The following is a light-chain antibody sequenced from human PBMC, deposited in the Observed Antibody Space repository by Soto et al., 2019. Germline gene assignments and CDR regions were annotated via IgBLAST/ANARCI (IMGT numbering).Light chain of an antibody. Sequence: DIVLTQSPPPRSLSPGETATLSCRASQSVSSNLAWYQQKPGQAPRLLIYGASTRATGIPARFSGSGSGTDFTLTISSLEPEDFAVYYCRQRYSWPLTFGGGTKVDI. CDR2: GAS. J-gene: IGKJ4*01. V-gene: IGKV3-11*01. CDR1: QSVSSN. CDR3: RQRYSWPLT.